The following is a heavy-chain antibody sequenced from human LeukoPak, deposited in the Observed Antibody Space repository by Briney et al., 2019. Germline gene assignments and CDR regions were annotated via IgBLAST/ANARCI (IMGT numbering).Heavy chain of an antibody. CDR2: IYYSGST. Sequence: PSETLSLTCTVSGGSISSYYWSWTRQPPGKGLEWIGYIYYSGSTNYNPSLKSRVTISVDTSKNQFSLKLSSVTAADTAVYYCAKSPTYYYGYPYYYYYMDVWGKGTTVTVSS. J-gene: IGHJ6*03. CDR3: AKSPTYYYGYPYYYYYMDV. CDR1: GGSISSYY. D-gene: IGHD3-10*01. V-gene: IGHV4-59*01.